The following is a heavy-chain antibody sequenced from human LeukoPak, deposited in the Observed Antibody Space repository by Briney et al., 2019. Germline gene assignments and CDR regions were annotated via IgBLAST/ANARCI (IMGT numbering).Heavy chain of an antibody. V-gene: IGHV1-24*01. D-gene: IGHD1-26*01. J-gene: IGHJ4*02. CDR3: AALSGSYYVGGLGY. Sequence: AASVTVSCTVSGYTLTELSMHWVRQAPGKGLEWMGGFDPEDGETIYAQKFQGRVTMTEDTSTDTAYVELSSLRSEDTAVYYCAALSGSYYVGGLGYWGQGTLVTVSS. CDR2: FDPEDGET. CDR1: GYTLTELS.